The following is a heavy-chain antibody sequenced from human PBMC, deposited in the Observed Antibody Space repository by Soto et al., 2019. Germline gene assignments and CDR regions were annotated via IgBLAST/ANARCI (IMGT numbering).Heavy chain of an antibody. V-gene: IGHV1-69*06. CDR1: GGTFSSYA. Sequence: GASVKVSCKASGGTFSSYAISWVRQAPGQGLEWMGGIIPIVGTATYAQKFEGRVTITADKSTSTAYMELSSLRSEDTALYYCASGRGYCSSTSCYTRNWFDPWGQGTLVTVS. J-gene: IGHJ5*02. D-gene: IGHD2-2*02. CDR3: ASGRGYCSSTSCYTRNWFDP. CDR2: IIPIVGTA.